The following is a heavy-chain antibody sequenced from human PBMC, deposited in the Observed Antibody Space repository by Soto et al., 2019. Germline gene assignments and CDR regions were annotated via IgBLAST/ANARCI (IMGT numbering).Heavy chain of an antibody. Sequence: LSLTCTVSGGSISSGDYYWSWIRQPPGKGLEWIGYIYYSGSTYYNPSLKSRVTISVDTSKNQFSLKLSSVTAADTAVYYCARLGAYYQSLDPWGPGTLVTVSS. D-gene: IGHD2-21*01. J-gene: IGHJ5*02. CDR3: ARLGAYYQSLDP. CDR2: IYYSGST. CDR1: GGSISSGDYY. V-gene: IGHV4-30-4*01.